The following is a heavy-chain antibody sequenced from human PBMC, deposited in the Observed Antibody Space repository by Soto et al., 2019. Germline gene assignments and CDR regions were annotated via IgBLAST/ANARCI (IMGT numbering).Heavy chain of an antibody. CDR3: PHNNPTAVTTNYCCYVMDV. D-gene: IGHD4-17*01. V-gene: IGHV2-5*02. CDR1: GFSLSTSGVG. Sequence: QITLKESGPTLVKPTQTLTLTCTFSGFSLSTSGVGVGWIRQPPGKALEWLALIYWDDDKRYSPSLKPRLTITNDTSKNQVILTMTNVDPVATATYYSPHNNPTAVTTNYCCYVMDVWGQGTTVTVSS. J-gene: IGHJ6*02. CDR2: IYWDDDK.